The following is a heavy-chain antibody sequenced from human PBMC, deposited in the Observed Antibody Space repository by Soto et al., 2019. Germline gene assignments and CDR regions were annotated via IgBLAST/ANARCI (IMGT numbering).Heavy chain of an antibody. CDR1: GGTFSSYT. CDR3: ARAAPLTIFGVVIVSGHFDY. J-gene: IGHJ4*02. D-gene: IGHD3-3*01. V-gene: IGHV1-69*13. Sequence: SVEVSCKGSGGTFSSYTISWVRQAPGQGLEWMGGIIPIFGTANYAQKFQGRVTITADESTSTAYMELSSLRSEDTAVYYCARAAPLTIFGVVIVSGHFDYWGQGTLVTVSS. CDR2: IIPIFGTA.